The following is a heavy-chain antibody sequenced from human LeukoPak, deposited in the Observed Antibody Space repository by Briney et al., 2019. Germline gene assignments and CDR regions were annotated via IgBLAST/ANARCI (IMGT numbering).Heavy chain of an antibody. CDR1: GGSFSGHY. D-gene: IGHD1/OR15-1a*01. J-gene: IGHJ4*02. CDR3: VSVRRGNTIDY. V-gene: IGHV4-34*01. Sequence: PSETLSLTCGVYGGSFSGHYWRWIRQPPGKGLEWIGEINPSGSTNCNQSLKSRVTMSLDTSKNQFSLKVSSVTAADTAIYYCVSVRRGNTIDYWGQGTLVTVSS. CDR2: INPSGST.